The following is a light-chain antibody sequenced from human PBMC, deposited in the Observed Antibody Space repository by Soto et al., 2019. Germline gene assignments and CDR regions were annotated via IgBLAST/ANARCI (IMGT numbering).Light chain of an antibody. CDR2: AAS. CDR1: QDISTW. V-gene: IGKV1-12*01. Sequence: DIQMTQSPSSVSASVGDRVTISCRASQDISTWLAWYQQKPGKAPKLLIYAASSLQSGVPSRFSGSGSGTDFTLTISSLQPEDFATYFCQQGCGFAFTFGPGTKVDIK. J-gene: IGKJ3*01. CDR3: QQGCGFAFT.